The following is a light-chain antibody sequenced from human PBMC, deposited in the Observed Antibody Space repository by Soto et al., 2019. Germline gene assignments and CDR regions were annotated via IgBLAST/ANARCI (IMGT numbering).Light chain of an antibody. CDR3: QVWDGRSFQGV. CDR1: SIGSKS. Sequence: SYELTQPPSVSVAPGQTASIACGGDSIGSKSVNWYQQRPGQAPVVVVYDDTDRPTGIPERFSGSNSGNTATLTITRVEAGDEADYYCQVWDGRSFQGVFGPGTMVTVL. J-gene: IGLJ1*01. V-gene: IGLV3-21*02. CDR2: DDT.